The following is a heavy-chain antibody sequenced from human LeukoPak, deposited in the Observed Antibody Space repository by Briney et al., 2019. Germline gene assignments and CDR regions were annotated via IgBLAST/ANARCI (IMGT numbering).Heavy chain of an antibody. V-gene: IGHV3-23*01. D-gene: IGHD1-26*01. CDR1: EFTFRNYA. CDR3: AKRPSSGSYPYYFDY. CDR2: ISGSGDII. J-gene: IGHJ4*02. Sequence: GGSLRLSCAASEFTFRNYAMSWVRQAPGKGLEWVSIISGSGDIIYYADSVKGRFTISRDNSKNTLYLQMNSLRAEDMAVYYCAKRPSSGSYPYYFDYSGQGTLVTVSS.